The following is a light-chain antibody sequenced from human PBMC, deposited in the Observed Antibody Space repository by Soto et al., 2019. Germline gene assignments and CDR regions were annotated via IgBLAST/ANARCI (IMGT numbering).Light chain of an antibody. V-gene: IGKV3-20*01. J-gene: IGKJ4*01. Sequence: EIVLTQSPGTLSLSPGERATLSCRASQIVSSTYLAWFQQKPGQAPRLLIYGASTRATGIPDRFSGSGSGTDSTLTISGLEPEDLALYYCQQYGVTPPNSFGGGTKVEV. CDR3: QQYGVTPPNS. CDR2: GAS. CDR1: QIVSSTY.